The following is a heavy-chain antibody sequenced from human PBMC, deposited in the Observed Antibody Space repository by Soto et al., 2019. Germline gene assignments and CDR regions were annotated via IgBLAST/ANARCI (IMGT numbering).Heavy chain of an antibody. CDR1: GGSISSGGYY. CDR3: ARDAYDVSGYGMDV. Sequence: QVQLQESSTGLVKPSQTLSLTCTVSGGSISSGGYYWSWIRQHPGKGLEWIGYIYYSGSTYYNPSLKSRVTISVDTSKNQFSLKLSSVTAADTAVYYCARDAYDVSGYGMDVWGQGTTVTVSS. D-gene: IGHD3-22*01. J-gene: IGHJ6*02. CDR2: IYYSGST. V-gene: IGHV4-31*03.